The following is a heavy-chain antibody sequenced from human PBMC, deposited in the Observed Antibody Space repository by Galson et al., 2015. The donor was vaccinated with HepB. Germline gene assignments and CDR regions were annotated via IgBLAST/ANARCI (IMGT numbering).Heavy chain of an antibody. V-gene: IGHV4-34*01. J-gene: IGHJ6*02. D-gene: IGHD6-6*01. Sequence: STNYNPPLKSRVSISVDTSKNHFSLRLTSVTAADTAVYYCARGRWVRSSFYYYYGMDVWGQGTTVTVSS. CDR3: ARGRWVRSSFYYYYGMDV. CDR2: ST.